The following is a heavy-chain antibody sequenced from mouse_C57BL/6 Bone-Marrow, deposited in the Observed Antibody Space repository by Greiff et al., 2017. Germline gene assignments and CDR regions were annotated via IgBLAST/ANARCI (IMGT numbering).Heavy chain of an antibody. CDR3: ARPDPPYYEGFDY. D-gene: IGHD1-1*02. J-gene: IGHJ2*01. CDR1: EYEFPSHD. CDR2: INSDGGST. Sequence: EVKLMESGGGLVQPGESLKLSCESNEYEFPSHDMSWVRKTPEKRLELVAAINSDGGSTYYPDTMERRFIISRDNTKKTLYLQMSSLRSEDTALYYCARPDPPYYEGFDYWGQGTTLTVSS. V-gene: IGHV5-2*01.